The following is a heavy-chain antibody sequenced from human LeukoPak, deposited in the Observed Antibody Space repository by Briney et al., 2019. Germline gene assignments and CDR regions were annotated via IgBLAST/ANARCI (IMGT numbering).Heavy chain of an antibody. V-gene: IGHV4-34*01. CDR3: AREPGGARYSGYDPFDY. CDR1: GGSFSGYY. Sequence: SETLSLTCAVYGGSFSGYYWSWIRQPPGKGLEWIGEINHSGSTNYNPSLKSRVTISVDTSKNQFSLQLRSVTPEDTAVYYRAREPGGARYSGYDPFDYWGQGTLVTVSS. D-gene: IGHD5-12*01. J-gene: IGHJ4*02. CDR2: INHSGST.